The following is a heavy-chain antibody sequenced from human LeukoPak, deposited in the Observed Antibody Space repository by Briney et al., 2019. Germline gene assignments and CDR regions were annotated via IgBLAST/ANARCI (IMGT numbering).Heavy chain of an antibody. CDR2: ISASGGST. CDR3: AKRGGMYPAHYFDY. Sequence: GGSLRLSCAASGFTFSSYGMSWVRQAPGKGLGWVSAISASGGSTYYADSVKGRFTISRDNSKNTLYLQMNSLRAEDTAVYYCAKRGGMYPAHYFDYWGQGTLVTVSS. D-gene: IGHD6-13*01. CDR1: GFTFSSYG. V-gene: IGHV3-23*01. J-gene: IGHJ4*02.